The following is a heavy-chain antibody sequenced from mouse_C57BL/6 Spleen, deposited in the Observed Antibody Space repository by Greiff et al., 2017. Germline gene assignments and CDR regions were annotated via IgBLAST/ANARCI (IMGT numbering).Heavy chain of an antibody. V-gene: IGHV1-9*01. CDR2: ILPGSGST. Sequence: QVQLQQSGAELMKPGASVKLSCKATGYTFTGYWIEWVKQRPGHGLEWIGEILPGSGSTNYNEKFKGKATFTADTSSNTAYMQLSSLTPEDSAIYYCARCYGTSPDSYYYAMDYWGQGTSVTVSS. CDR1: GYTFTGYW. D-gene: IGHD1-1*01. CDR3: ARCYGTSPDSYYYAMDY. J-gene: IGHJ4*01.